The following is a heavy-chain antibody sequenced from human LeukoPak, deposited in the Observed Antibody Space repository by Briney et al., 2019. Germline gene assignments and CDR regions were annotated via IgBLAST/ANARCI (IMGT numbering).Heavy chain of an antibody. Sequence: GRSLRLSCAASGFTFSSYAVHWVRQAPGKGLEWVAVISYDGSNKYYAASVKGRFTISRDNSKNTLYLQMNSLRAEDTAVYYCARDSLRQQLVMDYWGQGTLDTVSS. V-gene: IGHV3-30-3*01. J-gene: IGHJ4*02. CDR2: ISYDGSNK. CDR1: GFTFSSYA. CDR3: ARDSLRQQLVMDY. D-gene: IGHD6-13*01.